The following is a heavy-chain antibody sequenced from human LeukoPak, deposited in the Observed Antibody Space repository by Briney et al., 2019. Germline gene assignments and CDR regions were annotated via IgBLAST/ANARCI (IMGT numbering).Heavy chain of an antibody. V-gene: IGHV1-2*02. J-gene: IGHJ6*03. D-gene: IGHD3-9*01. Sequence: ASVKVSCKASGYTFTGYYMHWVRQAPGQGLEWMGWINPNSGGTNYAQKFQGRVTMTRDTSISTAYMELSRLRSDDTAVYYCARDGDILTGYYNYYYYYMDVWGKGTTVTISS. CDR1: GYTFTGYY. CDR2: INPNSGGT. CDR3: ARDGDILTGYYNYYYYYMDV.